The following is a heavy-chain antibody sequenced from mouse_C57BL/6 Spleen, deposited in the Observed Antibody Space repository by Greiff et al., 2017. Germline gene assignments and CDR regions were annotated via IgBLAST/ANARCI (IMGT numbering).Heavy chain of an antibody. CDR1: GYTFTSYW. CDR2: IDPSDSYT. D-gene: IGHD1-1*01. Sequence: QVQLQQPGAELVKPGASVKLSCKASGYTFTSYWMQWVKQRPGQGLEWIGEIDPSDSYTNYNQKFKGKATLTVDTSSSTAYMQLSSLTSEDSAVYYCARSGYYGSSTLFDYWGQGTTLTVSS. J-gene: IGHJ2*01. CDR3: ARSGYYGSSTLFDY. V-gene: IGHV1-50*01.